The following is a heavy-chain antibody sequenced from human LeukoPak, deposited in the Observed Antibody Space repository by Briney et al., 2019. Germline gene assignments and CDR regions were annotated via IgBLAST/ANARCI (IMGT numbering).Heavy chain of an antibody. Sequence: GASVKVSCKASGFTFTNYYMHWVRPAPGQGLAWMGVINLSGDSTTYAQKFQGRVTMTRDTSTSTVYMQLSSLRSEDTAVYYCARRERIVGATTYYFDYWGQGTLVTVSS. CDR2: INLSGDST. CDR3: ARRERIVGATTYYFDY. D-gene: IGHD1-26*01. J-gene: IGHJ4*02. V-gene: IGHV1-46*01. CDR1: GFTFTNYY.